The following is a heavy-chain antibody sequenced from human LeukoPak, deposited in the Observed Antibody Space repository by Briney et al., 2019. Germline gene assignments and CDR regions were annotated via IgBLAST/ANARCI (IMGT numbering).Heavy chain of an antibody. CDR1: GSTFSSYS. D-gene: IGHD6-13*01. J-gene: IGHJ4*02. Sequence: GGSLRLSCAASGSTFSSYSMNWVRQAPGKGLEWVSSISSSSSYIYYADSVKGRFTISRDNAKNSLYLQMNSLRAEDTAVYYCARDPQDSSSWYFDYWGQGTLVTVSS. CDR2: ISSSSSYI. CDR3: ARDPQDSSSWYFDY. V-gene: IGHV3-21*01.